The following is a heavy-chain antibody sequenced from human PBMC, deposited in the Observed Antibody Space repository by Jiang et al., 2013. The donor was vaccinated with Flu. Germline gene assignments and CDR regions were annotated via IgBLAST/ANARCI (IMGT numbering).Heavy chain of an antibody. Sequence: VQLVESGGDLVKPGRSLTLSCTGSGFPFGEYAMSWLRQAPGKGLEWVGIIRNKAYGGTTEYAASVRGRFTISRDDSKSLTYLQLNNVRTGDAGVYYCARDILLWSRGLDYYYMDVWGKGTTVNVS. CDR2: IRNKAYGGTT. CDR1: GFPFGEYA. V-gene: IGHV3-49*05. D-gene: IGHD2-21*01. J-gene: IGHJ6*03. CDR3: ARDILLWSRGLDYYYMDV.